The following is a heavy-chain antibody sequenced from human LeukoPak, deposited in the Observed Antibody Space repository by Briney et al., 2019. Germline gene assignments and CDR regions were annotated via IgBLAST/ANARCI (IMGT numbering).Heavy chain of an antibody. CDR3: ARDRDITMIATD. CDR1: GGSFSGYY. CDR2: IYYSGST. D-gene: IGHD3-22*01. J-gene: IGHJ4*02. V-gene: IGHV4-30-4*08. Sequence: PSETLSLTCAVYGGSFSGYYWSWIRQPPGKGLEWIGYIYYSGSTYYNPSLKSRVTISVDTSKNQFSLKLSSVTAADTAVYYCARDRDITMIATDWGQGTLVTVSS.